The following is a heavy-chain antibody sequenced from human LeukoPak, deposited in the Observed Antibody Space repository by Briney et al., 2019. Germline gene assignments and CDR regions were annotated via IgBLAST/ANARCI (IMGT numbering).Heavy chain of an antibody. CDR3: AREKRSGAAAADR. V-gene: IGHV3-21*01. CDR2: ISSSSSYI. D-gene: IGHD6-13*01. CDR1: GFTFSSYS. Sequence: PGGSLRLSCAASGFTFSSYSMNWVRQAPGKGLEWVSSISSSSSYIYYADSVKGRFTIPRDNAKNSLYLQMNSLRAEDAAVYYCAREKRSGAAAADRWGQGTLVTVSS. J-gene: IGHJ5*02.